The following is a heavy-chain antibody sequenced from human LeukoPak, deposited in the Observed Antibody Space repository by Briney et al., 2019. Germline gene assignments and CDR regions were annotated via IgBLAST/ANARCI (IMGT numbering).Heavy chain of an antibody. D-gene: IGHD5-18*01. CDR3: ASDQGYSFRL. CDR1: GFTLTNYW. CDR2: IKSDGSTT. J-gene: IGHJ4*02. V-gene: IGHV3-74*01. Sequence: PGGSLRLSCAASGFTLTNYWMHWVRQAPGKGLVWVSHIKSDGSTTTYADSVKGRFTISRDNAKNTVYLQMNTLRAEDTAVYYCASDQGYSFRLRGQGSLVSV.